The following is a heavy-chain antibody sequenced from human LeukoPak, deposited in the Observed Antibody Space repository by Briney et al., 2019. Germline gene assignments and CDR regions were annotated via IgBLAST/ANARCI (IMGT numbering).Heavy chain of an antibody. D-gene: IGHD3-22*01. CDR3: ARARSGYYFDAFDI. Sequence: SQTLSLTCTVSGGSISSGSYCWSWIRQPAGKGLEWIGHIHISGNTNYNPSLKSRVTISVDTSKNQFSLKLSSVTAADTAVYYCARARSGYYFDAFDIWGQGTMVTVSS. V-gene: IGHV4-61*09. J-gene: IGHJ3*02. CDR1: GGSISSGSYC. CDR2: IHISGNT.